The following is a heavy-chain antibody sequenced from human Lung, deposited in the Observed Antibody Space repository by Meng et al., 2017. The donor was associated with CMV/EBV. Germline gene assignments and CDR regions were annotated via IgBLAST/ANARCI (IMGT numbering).Heavy chain of an antibody. CDR1: GYTFTSYG. CDR2: ISAYNGNT. D-gene: IGHD1-14*01. V-gene: IGHV1-18*01. J-gene: IGHJ6*02. Sequence: ASVKVSXKASGYTFTSYGISWVRQAPGQGLEWMGWISAYNGNTNYAQKLQGRVTMTTDTSTSTAYMELRSLRSDDTAVYYCARDRALAGTTLYYYYGRDVWGQGNXVNGAS. CDR3: ARDRALAGTTLYYYYGRDV.